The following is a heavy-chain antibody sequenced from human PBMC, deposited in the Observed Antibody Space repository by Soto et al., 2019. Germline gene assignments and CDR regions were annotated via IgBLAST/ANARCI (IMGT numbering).Heavy chain of an antibody. CDR3: ARLIGHSWLAS. V-gene: IGHV6-1*01. CDR2: TYYRSNWYY. Sequence: TLSLTCAISGDSVSTNSATWDWIRQSPSRGLEWLGRTYYRSNWYYDYAVSVRGRITINPDTSNNHLSLQLDSVTPDDTAVYYCARLIGHSWLASWGQGTLVTVSS. D-gene: IGHD2-8*01. CDR1: GDSVSTNSAT. J-gene: IGHJ5*01.